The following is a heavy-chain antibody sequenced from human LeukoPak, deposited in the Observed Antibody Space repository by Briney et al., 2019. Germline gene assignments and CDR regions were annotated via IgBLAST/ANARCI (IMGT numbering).Heavy chain of an antibody. Sequence: SETLSLTCTVSGGSVSSPTYFWGWLRQPPGKGLEWIGEINHSGSTNYNPSLKSRVTISVDTSKNQFSLKLSSVTAADTAVYYCASQDILTGHDYWGQGTLVTVSS. J-gene: IGHJ4*02. CDR3: ASQDILTGHDY. D-gene: IGHD3-9*01. V-gene: IGHV4-39*07. CDR2: INHSGST. CDR1: GGSVSSPTYF.